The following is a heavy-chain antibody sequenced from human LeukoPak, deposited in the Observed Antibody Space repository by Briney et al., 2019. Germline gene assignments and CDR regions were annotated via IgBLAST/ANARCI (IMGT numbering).Heavy chain of an antibody. J-gene: IGHJ1*01. CDR3: ARGSITVAATFQH. CDR1: AGSIDNYY. CDR2: IYYTGST. Sequence: SETLSLTCTVSAGSIDNYYWSWIRQPPGKGLEWIGYIYYTGSTNYNPSLKSRVTISVDTSKNQLSLKLSSVTAADTAVYYCARGSITVAATFQHWGQGTLVTVSS. V-gene: IGHV4-59*01. D-gene: IGHD6-13*01.